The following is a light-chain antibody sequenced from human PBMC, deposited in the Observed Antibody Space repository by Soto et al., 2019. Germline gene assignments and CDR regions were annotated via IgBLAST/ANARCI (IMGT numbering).Light chain of an antibody. CDR1: SSDVGVYNS. V-gene: IGLV2-14*01. J-gene: IGLJ1*01. CDR3: SSYTTTNTYV. Sequence: QSALAQPASVSGSPGQSITISCTGTSSDVGVYNSVSWYQQEPVKAPKLLIYEVNNRFSGVSNRFSGSKSGNTASLTISGLLTEAEADYYCSSYTTTNTYVFGTGTKVTVL. CDR2: EVN.